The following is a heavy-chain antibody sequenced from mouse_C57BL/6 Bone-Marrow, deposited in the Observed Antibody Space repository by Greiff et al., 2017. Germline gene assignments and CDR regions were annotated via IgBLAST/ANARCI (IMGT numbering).Heavy chain of an antibody. CDR1: EYEFPSHD. V-gene: IGHV5-2*01. CDR3: ARHPTVVPFDY. Sequence: EVHLVESGGGLVQPGESLKLSCESNEYEFPSHDMSWVRKTPEKRLELVAAINSDGGSTYYPDTMERRFIISRDNTKNTLYLQMSSLKSEDTAMYYCARHPTVVPFDYWGQGTTLTVSS. CDR2: INSDGGST. J-gene: IGHJ2*01. D-gene: IGHD1-1*01.